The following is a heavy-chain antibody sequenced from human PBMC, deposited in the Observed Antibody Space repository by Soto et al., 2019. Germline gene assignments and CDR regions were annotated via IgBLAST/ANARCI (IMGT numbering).Heavy chain of an antibody. V-gene: IGHV4-4*07. J-gene: IGHJ5*02. CDR3: ARGQRFSACFDP. Sequence: LSLTCSVSGGTISGYYWTWIRQPAGKGLEWIGRIYSSGNTKYNPSLQSRVTMSLDTSNNQFSLRLTSVTAADTAVYYCARGQRFSACFDPWGQGTLVTVSS. D-gene: IGHD3-3*01. CDR1: GGTISGYY. CDR2: IYSSGNT.